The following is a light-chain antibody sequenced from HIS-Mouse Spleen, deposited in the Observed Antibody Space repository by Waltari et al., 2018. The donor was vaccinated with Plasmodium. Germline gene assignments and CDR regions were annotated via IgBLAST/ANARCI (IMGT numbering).Light chain of an antibody. V-gene: IGLV3-19*01. Sequence: SSELTQDPAVSVALGQTVRITCQGDSLRSYYASWYQQKPGQAPVLVIYGKNNRPSGIPDRFAGPSSGNTASLTITGAQAEDEADYYCNSRDSSGNHLGGVFGGGTKLTVL. CDR3: NSRDSSGNHLGGV. CDR1: SLRSYY. CDR2: GKN. J-gene: IGLJ2*01.